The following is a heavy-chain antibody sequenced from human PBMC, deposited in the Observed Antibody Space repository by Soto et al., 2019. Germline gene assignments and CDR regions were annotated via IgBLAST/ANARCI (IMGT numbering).Heavy chain of an antibody. J-gene: IGHJ5*02. CDR3: ARHPSDFWFDP. CDR2: IYYSGST. D-gene: IGHD2-21*02. CDR1: GGSISSSSYF. V-gene: IGHV4-39*01. Sequence: SGGSISSSSYFWGWIRQPPGKGLEWIGSIYYSGSTYYNPSLKSRVTVSVDTSKNQFSLKLSSVTAADTAVYYCARHPSDFWFDPWGQGTLVTVSS.